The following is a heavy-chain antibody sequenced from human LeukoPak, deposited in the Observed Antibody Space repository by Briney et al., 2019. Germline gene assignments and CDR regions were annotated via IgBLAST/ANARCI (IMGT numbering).Heavy chain of an antibody. V-gene: IGHV3-74*01. D-gene: IGHD2-15*01. J-gene: IGHJ4*02. CDR2: INSDGSTT. CDR3: AREVVVAATPLDY. Sequence: GGSLILSCAASGFTFSSYWMHWVRQAPGKGLVWVSRINSDGSTTSYADSVKGRLTISRDNAKNTLYLQMNSLRAEDTAVYYCAREVVVAATPLDYWGQGTLVTVSS. CDR1: GFTFSSYW.